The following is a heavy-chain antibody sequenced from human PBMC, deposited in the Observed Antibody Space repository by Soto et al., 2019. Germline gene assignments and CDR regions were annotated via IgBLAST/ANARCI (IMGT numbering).Heavy chain of an antibody. CDR3: AKGYDLSGYSLMDV. CDR2: ISGSGGST. J-gene: IGHJ6*02. V-gene: IGHV3-23*01. Sequence: EAQLLESGGGLEQPGGSLRLSCAASGFTFSSYAMSWVRQAPGKGLEWVSGISGSGGSTYYADSVKGRFTISRDNSKNTRYLQMNSLRAEDTAVYYCAKGYDLSGYSLMDVWGQGTTVTVSS. D-gene: IGHD5-18*01. CDR1: GFTFSSYA.